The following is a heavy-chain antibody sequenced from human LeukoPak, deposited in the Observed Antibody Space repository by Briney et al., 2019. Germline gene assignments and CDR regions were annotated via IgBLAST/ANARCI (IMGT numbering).Heavy chain of an antibody. CDR1: TSR. CDR3: ARDPSYYYDSRSLSYYFDY. V-gene: IGHV1-18*01. Sequence: ASVKVSCKATSRISWVRQAPGQGLEWMGWIGTYGGDTYYAQKFQGRITVTTDTSTSTVYMELRNLRSDDTAVYYCARDPSYYYDSRSLSYYFDYWGQGTLVTVSS. CDR2: IGTYGGDT. D-gene: IGHD3-22*01. J-gene: IGHJ4*02.